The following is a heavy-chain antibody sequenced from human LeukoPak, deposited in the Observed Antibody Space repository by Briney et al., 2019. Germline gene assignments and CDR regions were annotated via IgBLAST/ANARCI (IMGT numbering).Heavy chain of an antibody. CDR1: GYTFTSYD. V-gene: IGHV1-8*03. J-gene: IGHJ6*03. CDR2: MNPNSGNT. Sequence: GASVKVSCKASGYTFTSYDINWVRQATGQGLEWMGWMNPNSGNTGYAQKFQGRYTITRNTSISTGYMELSSLRSEETAVYYCARGRANYYYYYMDVWGKGTTVTVSS. CDR3: ARGRANYYYYYMDV.